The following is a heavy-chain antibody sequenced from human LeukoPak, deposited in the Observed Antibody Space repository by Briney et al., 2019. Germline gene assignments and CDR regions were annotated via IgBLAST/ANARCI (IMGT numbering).Heavy chain of an antibody. CDR2: IRSDGSST. CDR3: ARHPHYYFDNSAR. D-gene: IGHD3-22*01. J-gene: IGHJ4*02. Sequence: GGSLRLSCAASGFTLTNYWMHWVRQAPGKGLVWVSRIRSDGSSTSFADSVKGRFTISRDNAKNTLYLQMNSLRAEDTAVYYCARHPHYYFDNSARWGQGTLVTVSS. V-gene: IGHV3-74*01. CDR1: GFTLTNYW.